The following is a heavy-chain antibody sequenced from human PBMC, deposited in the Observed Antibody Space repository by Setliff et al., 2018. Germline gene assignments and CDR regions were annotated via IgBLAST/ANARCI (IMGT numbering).Heavy chain of an antibody. D-gene: IGHD1-26*01. CDR3: AKDRGSGSYYFDY. Sequence: GGSLRLSCAASGFSVSRYYMNWVRQAPGKGLEWISVIFSGNNTFYADSVRGRFAISRDNSKNTLYLQMNSLRAEDTAVYYCAKDRGSGSYYFDYWGQGTLVTVSS. CDR2: IFSGNNT. CDR1: GFSVSRYY. V-gene: IGHV3-66*02. J-gene: IGHJ4*02.